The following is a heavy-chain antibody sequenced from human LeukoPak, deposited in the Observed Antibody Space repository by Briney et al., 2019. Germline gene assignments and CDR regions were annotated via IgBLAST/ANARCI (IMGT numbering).Heavy chain of an antibody. CDR2: IYTSGST. CDR1: GGSISSGSYY. D-gene: IGHD5-12*01. CDR3: AREASGYDYGYYYYYGMDV. V-gene: IGHV4-61*02. Sequence: PSQTLSLTCTVSGGSISSGSYYWSWIRQPAGKGLEWIVRIYTSGSTNYNPSLKSRVTISVDTSKNQFSLKLSSVTAADTAVYYCAREASGYDYGYYYYYGMDVWGQGTTVTVSS. J-gene: IGHJ6*02.